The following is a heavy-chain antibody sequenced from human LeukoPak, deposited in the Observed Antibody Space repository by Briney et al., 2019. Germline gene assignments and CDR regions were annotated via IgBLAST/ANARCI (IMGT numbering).Heavy chain of an antibody. CDR3: ARELGDTGDY. CDR2: IKQDGSEK. V-gene: IGHV3-7*01. J-gene: IGHJ4*02. Sequence: GGSLRLSCAASGFTFSGYWMSWVRQAPGKGLEWVANIKQDGSEKYYVDSVKGRFTISRDNAKNSLYLQMNSLRAEDTAVYYCARELGDTGDYWGQGTLVTVSS. CDR1: GFTFSGYW. D-gene: IGHD2-8*02.